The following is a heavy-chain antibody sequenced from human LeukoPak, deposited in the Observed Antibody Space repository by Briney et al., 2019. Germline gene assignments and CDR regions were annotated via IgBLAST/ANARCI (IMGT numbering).Heavy chain of an antibody. CDR3: AKARYYYDSSGIFDY. J-gene: IGHJ4*02. D-gene: IGHD3-22*01. CDR2: ISWNSGSI. CDR1: GFTFDDYA. Sequence: PGGSLRLSCAASGFTFDDYAMHWVRQAPGKGLEWVSGISWNSGSIGYADSVKGRFTISRDNAKNSLYLQMNSLRAEDTALYYCAKARYYYDSSGIFDYWGQGTLVTVSP. V-gene: IGHV3-9*01.